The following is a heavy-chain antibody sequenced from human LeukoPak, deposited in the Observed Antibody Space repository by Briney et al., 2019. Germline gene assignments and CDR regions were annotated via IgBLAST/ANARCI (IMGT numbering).Heavy chain of an antibody. CDR2: ISYDGNKK. D-gene: IGHD4-23*01. Sequence: GGSLRLSCAASGFTFSSYGIHWVRQAPGKGLEWVAVISYDGNKKNYAASVKGRFTISRDNSKNTLYLQMNSLRTEDTAVYYCARGLPKEVTLTPPPRWGQGTLVTVSS. V-gene: IGHV3-30*01. CDR1: GFTFSSYG. CDR3: ARGLPKEVTLTPPPR. J-gene: IGHJ4*02.